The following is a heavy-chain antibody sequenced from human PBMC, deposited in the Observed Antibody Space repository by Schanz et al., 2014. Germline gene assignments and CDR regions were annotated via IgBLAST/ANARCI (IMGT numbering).Heavy chain of an antibody. Sequence: VQMVESGGGVVQPGGSLRLSCAASGFTVSSNYMSWVRQAPGKGLEWVSSISSSGSSIYYADSVKGRFTISRDNANNSLFLRMNSLRAEDTAVYYCASDYNYFETEAPWGQGTLVTVSS. CDR3: ASDYNYFETEAP. CDR1: GFTVSSNY. V-gene: IGHV3-21*06. J-gene: IGHJ5*02. CDR2: ISSSGSSI. D-gene: IGHD3-16*01.